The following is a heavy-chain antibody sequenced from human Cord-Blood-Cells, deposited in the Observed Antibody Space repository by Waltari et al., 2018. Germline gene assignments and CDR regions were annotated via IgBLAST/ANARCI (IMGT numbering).Heavy chain of an antibody. D-gene: IGHD6-13*01. CDR2: IYHSGST. Sequence: QVQLQESGPGLVKPSATLSLTCTVSGYSISSGYYWGWIRQPPGKGLEWIGSIYHSGSTYYNPSLKSRVTISVDTSKNQFSLKLSSVTAADTAVYYCASVPLNTPAAGNFDYWGQGTLVTVSS. CDR3: ASVPLNTPAAGNFDY. J-gene: IGHJ4*02. V-gene: IGHV4-38-2*02. CDR1: GYSISSGYY.